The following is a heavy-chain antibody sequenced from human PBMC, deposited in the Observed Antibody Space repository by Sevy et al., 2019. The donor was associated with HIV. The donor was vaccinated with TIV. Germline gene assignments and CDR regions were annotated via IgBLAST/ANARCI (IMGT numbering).Heavy chain of an antibody. CDR2: IDPSDSYT. J-gene: IGHJ6*02. V-gene: IGHV5-10-1*01. D-gene: IGHD2-2*01. CDR3: AGLNIVVVPAARRDYYYGMDV. Sequence: GESLKISCKGSGYSFTSYWISWVRQMPGKGLEWMGRIDPSDSYTNYSPSFQGHVTISADKSISTAYLQWRSLKASDTAMYYCAGLNIVVVPAARRDYYYGMDVWGQGTTVTVSS. CDR1: GYSFTSYW.